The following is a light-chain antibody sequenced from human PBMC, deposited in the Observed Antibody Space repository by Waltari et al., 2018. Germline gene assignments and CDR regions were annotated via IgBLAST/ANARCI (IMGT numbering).Light chain of an antibody. CDR3: QQYGSSPRT. V-gene: IGKV3-20*01. CDR1: QSVTGSY. Sequence: ELVLTQSPGTLSLSPGKRATLSCRTSQSVTGSYLAWYQQKPGQAPRLLIYGASSRATGIPDRFSGSGSGTDFTLTISRLEPEDFALYYCQQYGSSPRTFGQGTKVEIK. J-gene: IGKJ1*01. CDR2: GAS.